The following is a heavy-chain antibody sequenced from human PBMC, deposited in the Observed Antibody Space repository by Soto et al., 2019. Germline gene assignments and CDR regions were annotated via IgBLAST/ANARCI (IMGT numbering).Heavy chain of an antibody. V-gene: IGHV4-30-4*08. CDR3: AREDDGGDSLDV. CDR1: GGSISSGGYY. CDR2: IHHSGAI. D-gene: IGHD2-21*02. Sequence: SETLSLTCTVSGGSISSGGYYWSWIRQHPGKGLEWIGYIHHSGAILYNPSFKSRLAISVDTSKNRFSLHLSSVTDTDTAVYFCAREDDGGDSLDVWGQGTTVTVSS. J-gene: IGHJ6*02.